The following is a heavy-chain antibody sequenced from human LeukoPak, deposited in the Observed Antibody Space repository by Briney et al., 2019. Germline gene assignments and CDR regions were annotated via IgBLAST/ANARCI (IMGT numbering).Heavy chain of an antibody. CDR3: AKSVSYYYDTSGYFDY. J-gene: IGHJ4*02. V-gene: IGHV3-23*01. CDR1: GFTFNNYA. Sequence: GGSLRLSCAASGFTFNNYAMSWVRQAPGQGLELVSTIRGGGGSTYYADSVKGRFTISRDNSKNTLYLQVNNLRAEDTAVYYCAKSVSYYYDTSGYFDYWGQGTLVTVSS. D-gene: IGHD3-22*01. CDR2: IRGGGGST.